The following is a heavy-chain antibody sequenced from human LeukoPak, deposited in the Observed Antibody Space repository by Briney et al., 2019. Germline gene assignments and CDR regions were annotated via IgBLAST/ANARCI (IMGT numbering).Heavy chain of an antibody. V-gene: IGHV1-18*04. J-gene: IGHJ6*04. CDR2: TSAYNGNT. CDR3: ARDFPIVVVPAAMRDYYGMDV. CDR1: GYTFTSYG. D-gene: IGHD2-2*01. Sequence: ASVKVSCKASGYTFTSYGISWVRQAPGQGLEWMGGTSAYNGNTNYAQKLQGRVTMTTDTSTSTAYMQLRSLRSDDTAVYYCARDFPIVVVPAAMRDYYGMDVWGKGTTVTVSS.